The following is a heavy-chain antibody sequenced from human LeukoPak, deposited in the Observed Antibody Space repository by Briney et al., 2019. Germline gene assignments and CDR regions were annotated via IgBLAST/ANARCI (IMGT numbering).Heavy chain of an antibody. J-gene: IGHJ4*02. CDR2: ISSSGDST. CDR3: AKGEWVYTSSAPFDF. CDR1: GFTFISCV. Sequence: GGSLTLTFAASGFTFISCVKSWVRQAPGQGLEWVSDISSSGDSTHYADSMKGWFTISRDNSKNTLSLQMNSLRAEDTAVYYCAKGEWVYTSSAPFDFWGRGTLVTVSS. V-gene: IGHV3-23*01. D-gene: IGHD6-6*01.